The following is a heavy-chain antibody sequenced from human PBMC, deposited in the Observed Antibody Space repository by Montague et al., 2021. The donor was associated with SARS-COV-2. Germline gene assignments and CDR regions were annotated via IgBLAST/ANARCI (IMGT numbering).Heavy chain of an antibody. J-gene: IGHJ5*02. CDR3: ARQEYCYDSSGYGGTDWFDP. D-gene: IGHD3-22*01. CDR2: IYYSGST. CDR1: GGSISSSSYY. V-gene: IGHV4-39*01. Sequence: SETLSLTCTVSGGSISSSSYYWGWIRQPPGKGLEWIGCIYYSGSTYYNPSLKSRVTISVDTSKNQFSLKLSSVTAADTAVYYCARQEYCYDSSGYGGTDWFDPWGQGTLVTVSS.